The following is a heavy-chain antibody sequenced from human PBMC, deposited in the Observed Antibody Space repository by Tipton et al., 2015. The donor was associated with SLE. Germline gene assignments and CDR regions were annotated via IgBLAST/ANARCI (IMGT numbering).Heavy chain of an antibody. CDR3: ARESIRDAFDI. Sequence: TLSLTCTVSGGSISGYYWSWIRQPPGKGLEWIGYIYYSGSTNYNPSLKSRVTISVDTSKNQFSLKLSSMTAADTAVYYCARESIRDAFDIWGQGTMVTVSS. V-gene: IGHV4-59*01. J-gene: IGHJ3*02. CDR2: IYYSGST. CDR1: GGSISGYY.